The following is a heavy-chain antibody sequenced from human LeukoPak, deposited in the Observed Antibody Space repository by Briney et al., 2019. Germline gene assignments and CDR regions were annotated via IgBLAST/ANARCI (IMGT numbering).Heavy chain of an antibody. CDR2: ITSSGTYI. Sequence: GGSLRLSSAASGFTFNNYNMNWVRQAPGKALEWVSSITSSGTYIFYADSVKGRFTISRDNAKNSLYLQMNSLGPEDTAVHYCARDPYSGNYGNYYYYYMDVWGKGTTVTISS. J-gene: IGHJ6*03. CDR3: ARDPYSGNYGNYYYYYMDV. D-gene: IGHD1-26*01. V-gene: IGHV3-21*01. CDR1: GFTFNNYN.